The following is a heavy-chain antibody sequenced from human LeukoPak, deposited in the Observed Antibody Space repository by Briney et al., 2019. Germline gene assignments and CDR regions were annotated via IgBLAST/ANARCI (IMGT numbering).Heavy chain of an antibody. V-gene: IGHV3-23*01. CDR2: ISGSGGST. J-gene: IGHJ4*02. CDR3: ANPNGGYSYGWYY. Sequence: PGGSLRLSCAASAFTFSSYSMNWVRQAPGKGLEWVSAISGSGGSTYYADSVKGRFTISRDNSKNTLYLQMNSLRAEDTAVYYCANPNGGYSYGWYYWGQGTLLTVSS. D-gene: IGHD5-18*01. CDR1: AFTFSSYS.